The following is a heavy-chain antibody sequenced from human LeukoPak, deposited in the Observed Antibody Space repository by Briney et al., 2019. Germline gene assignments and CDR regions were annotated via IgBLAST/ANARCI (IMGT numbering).Heavy chain of an antibody. Sequence: GGSLRPSCAASGFTFDDYTMHWVRQAPGKGLEWVSLISWDGDNTYYADSVKGRFTISRDNSKNSLYLQMNSLRTEDTALYYCAKGTGRSTLNWFDPWGQGTLVTVSS. V-gene: IGHV3-43*01. D-gene: IGHD1-14*01. CDR2: ISWDGDNT. J-gene: IGHJ5*02. CDR1: GFTFDDYT. CDR3: AKGTGRSTLNWFDP.